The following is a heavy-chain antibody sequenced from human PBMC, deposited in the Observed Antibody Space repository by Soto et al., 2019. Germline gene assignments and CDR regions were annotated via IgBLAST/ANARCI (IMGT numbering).Heavy chain of an antibody. CDR1: GFTFNNYA. CDR2: ISATGGST. J-gene: IGHJ4*02. CDR3: AKDRLAGNFEY. Sequence: GGSLRLSCAASGFTFNNYAMNWVRQAPGKGLEWVATISATGGSTYYADSVKGRFTISRDNSKNTLYLQMNGLRVEDTAVYYSAKDRLAGNFEYWGQGTQVTVSS. V-gene: IGHV3-23*01.